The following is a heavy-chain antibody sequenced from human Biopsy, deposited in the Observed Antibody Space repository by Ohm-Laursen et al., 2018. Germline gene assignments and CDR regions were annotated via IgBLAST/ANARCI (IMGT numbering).Heavy chain of an antibody. Sequence: GSLRLSCAAAGFTFSNYAMGWVRQAPGKGLECVSSIGSDARSTLYADSVQGRFTISRDNSKNTLYLQIDNLRAEDTVLYYCARAGPYYSDFWGQGTLVTVSS. CDR3: ARAGPYYSDF. CDR2: IGSDARST. V-gene: IGHV3-23*01. CDR1: GFTFSNYA. J-gene: IGHJ4*02.